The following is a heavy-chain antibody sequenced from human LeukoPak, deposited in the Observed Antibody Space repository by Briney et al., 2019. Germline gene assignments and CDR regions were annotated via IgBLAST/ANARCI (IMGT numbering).Heavy chain of an antibody. CDR3: ARGGYYDSSGYPNDAFDI. D-gene: IGHD3-22*01. V-gene: IGHV4-4*07. CDR1: GGSISSYY. Sequence: SETLSLTCTVSGGSISSYYWSWIRQPAGKGLEWIGRIYTSGSTNYNPSLKSRVTMSVDTSKNQFSLKLSSVTAADTAVYYCARGGYYDSSGYPNDAFDIWGQGTMVTVSS. J-gene: IGHJ3*02. CDR2: IYTSGST.